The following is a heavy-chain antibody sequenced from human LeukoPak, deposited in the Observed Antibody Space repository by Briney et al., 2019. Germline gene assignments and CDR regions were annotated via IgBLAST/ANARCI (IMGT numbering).Heavy chain of an antibody. CDR1: GFTFSSYA. CDR3: ASRRVVAATRAPLDY. Sequence: PGGSLRLSCAASGFTFSSYAMHWVRQAPGKGLEWVAVISYDGSNKYYADSVKGRFTISRDNSKNTLYLQMNSLRAEDTAVYYCASRRVVAATRAPLDYWGQGTLVTVSS. CDR2: ISYDGSNK. J-gene: IGHJ4*02. D-gene: IGHD2-15*01. V-gene: IGHV3-30-3*01.